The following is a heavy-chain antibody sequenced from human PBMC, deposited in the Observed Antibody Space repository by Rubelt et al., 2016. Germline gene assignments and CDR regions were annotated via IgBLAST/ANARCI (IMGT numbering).Heavy chain of an antibody. V-gene: IGHV4-34*01. CDR3: VRGVDPAKTGY. CDR2: LHPSGIT. Sequence: FMPGGSLRLSCGASGLTVRSNYMSWVRQPPGKGLEWIGHLHPSGITNYNPSLQSRVAISVDTSNNQFSLKLSSVAAADTAVYFCVRGVDPAKTGYWGQGTLVTVSS. CDR1: GLTVRSNY. D-gene: IGHD5-12*01. J-gene: IGHJ4*02.